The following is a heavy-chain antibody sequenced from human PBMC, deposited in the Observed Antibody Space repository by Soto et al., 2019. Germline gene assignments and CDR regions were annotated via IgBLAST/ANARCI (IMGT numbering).Heavy chain of an antibody. CDR2: IIPIFGTA. Sequence: SVKVSCKASGGTFSSYAISWVRQAPGQGLEWMGGIIPIFGTANYAQKFQGRVTITADEPTSTAYMELSSLRSEDTAVYYCATSTGRYSSSHRPTYYYYGMDVWGQGTTVTVSS. D-gene: IGHD6-13*01. J-gene: IGHJ6*02. CDR3: ATSTGRYSSSHRPTYYYYGMDV. CDR1: GGTFSSYA. V-gene: IGHV1-69*13.